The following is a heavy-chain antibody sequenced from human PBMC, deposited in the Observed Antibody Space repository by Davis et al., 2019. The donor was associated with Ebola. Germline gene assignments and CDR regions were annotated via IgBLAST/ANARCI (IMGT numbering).Heavy chain of an antibody. Sequence: AASVKVSCKASGYTFTTYTFTWVRQAPGQGLEWMGWISPYNGNTKYAQKLQGRLTMTTDISTSTAYMELRSLRSDDTAVYYCARSVAAGWFDPWGQGTLVTVSS. CDR2: ISPYNGNT. CDR1: GYTFTTYT. CDR3: ARSVAAGWFDP. D-gene: IGHD3-10*01. V-gene: IGHV1-18*04. J-gene: IGHJ5*02.